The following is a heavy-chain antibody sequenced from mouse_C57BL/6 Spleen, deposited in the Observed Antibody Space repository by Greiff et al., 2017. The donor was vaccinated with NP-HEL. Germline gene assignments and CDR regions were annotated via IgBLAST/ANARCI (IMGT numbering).Heavy chain of an antibody. CDR3: ANGTPAPEYYAMDY. V-gene: IGHV1-7*01. Sequence: VQLQQSGAELAKPGASVKLSCKASGYTFTSYWMHWVKQRPGPGLEWIGYINPSSGYTKYNQKFKDTATLTADKSSSTAYMQLSSLTYEDSAVYYWANGTPAPEYYAMDYWGQGTSVTVSS. CDR2: INPSSGYT. CDR1: GYTFTSYW. J-gene: IGHJ4*01.